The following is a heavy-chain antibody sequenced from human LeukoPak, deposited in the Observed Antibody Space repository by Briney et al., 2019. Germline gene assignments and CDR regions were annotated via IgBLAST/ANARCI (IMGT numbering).Heavy chain of an antibody. J-gene: IGHJ4*02. V-gene: IGHV1-2*02. CDR2: INPNSGGT. CDR3: ARDVGDSAFDY. Sequence: GASVRVSCKASGYTFTVYYMHWVGQAPGQGVEWMGWINPNSGGTNYAQKFQGRVTMTRDTSISTAYMELSRLRSDDTAVYYCARDVGDSAFDYWGQGTLVTVSS. D-gene: IGHD2-21*02. CDR1: GYTFTVYY.